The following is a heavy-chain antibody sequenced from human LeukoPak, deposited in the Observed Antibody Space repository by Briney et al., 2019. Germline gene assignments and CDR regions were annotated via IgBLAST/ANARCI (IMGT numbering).Heavy chain of an antibody. CDR3: AKSRTTDILVVVAVPPLYYYSMDV. CDR2: ISGSGGST. J-gene: IGHJ6*03. CDR1: GYTLSIYA. D-gene: IGHD2-15*01. Sequence: PGGSLRLSCAASGYTLSIYAISGVPHAPRRGLECGSAISGSGGSTYYAESVKGRFTISRDNSKNTLYLQMNSLRAEDTAVYYCAKSRTTDILVVVAVPPLYYYSMDVWGKGTTVSVSS. V-gene: IGHV3-23*01.